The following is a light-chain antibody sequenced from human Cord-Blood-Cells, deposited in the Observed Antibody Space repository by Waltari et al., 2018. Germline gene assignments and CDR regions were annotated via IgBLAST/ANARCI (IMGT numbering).Light chain of an antibody. CDR3: QQYDNLPLT. CDR1: QDISNY. CDR2: DAS. J-gene: IGKJ4*01. V-gene: IGKV1-33*01. Sequence: DIQMTQSPSSLSASVGDRVTITCQASQDISNYLNWDQQKPGKAPKLLIYDASNFETGVPSRFSGSGSGTDFTFTISSLQPEDIATYYCQQYDNLPLTFGGGTKVEIK.